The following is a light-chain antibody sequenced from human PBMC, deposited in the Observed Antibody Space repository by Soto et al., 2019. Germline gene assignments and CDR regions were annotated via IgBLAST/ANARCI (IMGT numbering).Light chain of an antibody. V-gene: IGKV3-20*01. Sequence: VLTQSPSTLSLSPGERATLSCRASQSVSSSYLAWYQQKPGQAPRLLIYGASSRATGIPDRFSGSGSGTDFTLNISKLEPEDFAVYYCQQYGSSPRTFGHGHKVDI. CDR1: QSVSSSY. CDR2: GAS. J-gene: IGKJ1*01. CDR3: QQYGSSPRT.